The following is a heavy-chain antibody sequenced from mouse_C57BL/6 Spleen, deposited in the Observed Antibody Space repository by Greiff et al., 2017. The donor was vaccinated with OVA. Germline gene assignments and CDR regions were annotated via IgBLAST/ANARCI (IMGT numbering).Heavy chain of an antibody. CDR1: GYTFTSYW. D-gene: IGHD4-1*01. J-gene: IGHJ1*03. V-gene: IGHV1-61*01. CDR2: IYPSDSET. CDR3: AREGTETGYYDV. Sequence: QVQLQQPGAELVRPGSSVKLSCKASGYTFTSYWMDLVKQRPGQGLEWIGNIYPSDSETHYNQKFKDKATLTVDKSSSTAYMQLSSLTSEDSAVYYCAREGTETGYYDVWGTGTTVTNSS.